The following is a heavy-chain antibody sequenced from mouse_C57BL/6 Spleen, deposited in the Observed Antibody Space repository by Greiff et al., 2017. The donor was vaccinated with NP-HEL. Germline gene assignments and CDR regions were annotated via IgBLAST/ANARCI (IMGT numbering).Heavy chain of an antibody. J-gene: IGHJ4*01. CDR2: ISSGSSTI. Sequence: EVNVVESGGGLVKPGGSLKLSCAASGFTFSDYGMHWVRQAPEKGLEWVAYISSGSSTIYYADTVKGRFTISRDNAKNTLFLQMTSLRSEDTAMYYCARLDGNYGYYAMDYWGQGTSVTVSS. V-gene: IGHV5-17*01. D-gene: IGHD2-1*01. CDR1: GFTFSDYG. CDR3: ARLDGNYGYYAMDY.